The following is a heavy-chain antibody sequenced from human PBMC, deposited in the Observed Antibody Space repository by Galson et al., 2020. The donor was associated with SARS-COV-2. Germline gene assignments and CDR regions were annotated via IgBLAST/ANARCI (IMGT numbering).Heavy chain of an antibody. V-gene: IGHV3-23*01. D-gene: IGHD4-17*01. Sequence: GESLKISCAASGFTFSNFAMSWVRQAPGKGLEWVSGISGSGRKTFPADSVKGRFTVSRDNAKNTVYLQMNSLRAEDTAVNSCAKVPYDYGDYLPPWFDSWGQGTPVTVSS. CDR1: GFTFSNFA. J-gene: IGHJ5*01. CDR2: ISGSGRKT. CDR3: AKVPYDYGDYLPPWFDS.